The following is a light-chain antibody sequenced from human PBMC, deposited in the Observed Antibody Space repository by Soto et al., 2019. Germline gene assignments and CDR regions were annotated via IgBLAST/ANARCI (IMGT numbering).Light chain of an antibody. CDR3: MQALNTPDT. CDR1: QSLLHSNGYNY. CDR2: LGS. V-gene: IGKV2-28*01. Sequence: IVMTQSPLSLPVTPGEPASISCRSSQSLLHSNGYNYLDWYLQKPGQSPQLLIYLGSNRASGVPDRFSGSGSGKDFTLKISRVEAEEALAYYCMQALNTPDTFGQGTKVEIX. J-gene: IGKJ1*01.